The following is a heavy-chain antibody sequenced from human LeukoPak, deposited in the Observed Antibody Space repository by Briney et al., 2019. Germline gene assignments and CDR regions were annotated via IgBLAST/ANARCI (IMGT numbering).Heavy chain of an antibody. Sequence: PGGSLRLSCAASGFTFDDYAMHWVRQAPGKGLEWVSGISWNSGSIGYADSVKVRFTISRDNAKNSLYLQMNSLRAEDTALYYCAKDLYGDYGEYYFDYWGQGTLVTVSS. CDR2: ISWNSGSI. V-gene: IGHV3-9*01. CDR1: GFTFDDYA. D-gene: IGHD4-17*01. J-gene: IGHJ4*02. CDR3: AKDLYGDYGEYYFDY.